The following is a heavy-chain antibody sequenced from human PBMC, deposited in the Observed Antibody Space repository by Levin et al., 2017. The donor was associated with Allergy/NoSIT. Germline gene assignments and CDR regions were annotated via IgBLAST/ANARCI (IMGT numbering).Heavy chain of an antibody. CDR2: ISAYNGNT. Sequence: GASVKVSCKASGYTFTSYGISWVRQAPGQGLEWMGWISAYNGNTNYAQKLQGRVTMTTDTSTSTAYMELRSLRSDDTAVYYCARLHWRCRLTNGVCHRYWLPPGDFDYWGQGTLVTVSS. J-gene: IGHJ4*02. V-gene: IGHV1-18*01. CDR3: ARLHWRCRLTNGVCHRYWLPPGDFDY. CDR1: GYTFTSYG. D-gene: IGHD2-8*01.